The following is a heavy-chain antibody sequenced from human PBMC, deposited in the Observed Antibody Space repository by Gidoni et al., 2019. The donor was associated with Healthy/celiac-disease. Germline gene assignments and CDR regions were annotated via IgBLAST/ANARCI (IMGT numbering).Heavy chain of an antibody. CDR3: AKFFPSIAARLYAFDI. J-gene: IGHJ3*02. Sequence: QVQLVESGGGVVQPGGSLRLSFAASAFTFSSYGMHWVRQAPGKGLEWVAVISYDGSNKYYADSVKVRFTISRDNSKNTLYLQMNSLIAEDTAVYYCAKFFPSIAARLYAFDIWGQGTMVTVSS. CDR1: AFTFSSYG. D-gene: IGHD6-6*01. CDR2: ISYDGSNK. V-gene: IGHV3-30*18.